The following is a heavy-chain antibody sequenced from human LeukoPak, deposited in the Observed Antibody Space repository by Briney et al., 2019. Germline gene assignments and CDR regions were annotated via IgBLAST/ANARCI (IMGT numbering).Heavy chain of an antibody. Sequence: PSETLSLTCTVSGGSISSYYWSWIRQPPGKGLEWIGYIYYSVSTNYNPSLKSRVTISVDTSKNQFSLKLSSVTAADTAVYYCARGGYSSSWFDYWGQGTLVTVSS. V-gene: IGHV4-59*01. CDR2: IYYSVST. CDR3: ARGGYSSSWFDY. CDR1: GGSISSYY. J-gene: IGHJ4*02. D-gene: IGHD6-13*01.